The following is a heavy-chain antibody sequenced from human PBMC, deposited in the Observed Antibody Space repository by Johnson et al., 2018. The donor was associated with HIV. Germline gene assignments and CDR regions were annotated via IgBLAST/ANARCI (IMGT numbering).Heavy chain of an antibody. D-gene: IGHD1-26*01. J-gene: IGHJ3*01. CDR3: AKGGVWEIPLGFGAVDF. CDR2: IYSGSNT. CDR1: GFAVSSNY. V-gene: IGHV3-66*03. Sequence: VQLVESGGGLIQPGGSLRLSCAASGFAVSSNYMSWVRQAPGKGLEWVSVIYSGSNTYYADSVKGRFTISRDNSKNTLYLQMNSLRAEDTAVYYCAKGGVWEIPLGFGAVDFWGQGTMVSASS.